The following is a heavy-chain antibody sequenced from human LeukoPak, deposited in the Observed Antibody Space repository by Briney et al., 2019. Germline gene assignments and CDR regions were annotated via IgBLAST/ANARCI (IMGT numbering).Heavy chain of an antibody. CDR1: GFTFSSYW. D-gene: IGHD5-18*01. Sequence: PGGSLRLSCAASGFTFSSYWTSWVRQAPGKGLEWVANIKQDGSEKYYVDSVKGRYTISRDNAKNSLYLQMNSLRAEDTAVYYCARHRGYSYGSFGVWGQGTLVTVSS. V-gene: IGHV3-7*01. CDR3: ARHRGYSYGSFGV. J-gene: IGHJ4*02. CDR2: IKQDGSEK.